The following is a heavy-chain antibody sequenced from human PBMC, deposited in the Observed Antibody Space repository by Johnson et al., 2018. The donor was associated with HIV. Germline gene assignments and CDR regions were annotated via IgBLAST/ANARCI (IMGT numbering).Heavy chain of an antibody. J-gene: IGHJ3*01. CDR3: AFESGSYFRHAFDV. CDR2: ISGSGAST. Sequence: VQLVEFGGGLVQPGGSLRLSCAASGFTSSRYSLTWVRQAPGRGLEWVSTISGSGASTYYADSVKCRSTISRDNSKNTLYLQMNSLRSEDTAVYSCAFESGSYFRHAFDVWGQGTMVTVSS. D-gene: IGHD1-26*01. V-gene: IGHV3-23*04. CDR1: GFTSSRYS.